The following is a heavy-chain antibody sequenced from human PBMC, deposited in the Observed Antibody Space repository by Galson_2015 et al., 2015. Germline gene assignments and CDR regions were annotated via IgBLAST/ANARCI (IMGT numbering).Heavy chain of an antibody. Sequence: QSGAAVKKPGESLQISCKGSGYSFTSYWIGWVRQMPGKGLEWMGIIYPGDSATRYSPSFQGQVTISADKSISTAYLQWSSLKASDTAMYYCARHAVGEQWLARPYDYWGQGTLVTVSS. J-gene: IGHJ4*02. CDR3: ARHAVGEQWLARPYDY. V-gene: IGHV5-51*01. D-gene: IGHD6-19*01. CDR2: IYPGDSAT. CDR1: GYSFTSYW.